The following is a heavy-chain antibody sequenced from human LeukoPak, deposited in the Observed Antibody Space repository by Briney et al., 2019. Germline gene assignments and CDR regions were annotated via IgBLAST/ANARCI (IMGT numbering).Heavy chain of an antibody. CDR2: ISSSGGST. J-gene: IGHJ4*02. V-gene: IGHV3-23*01. CDR1: GFTFSSYA. D-gene: IGHD3-9*01. Sequence: GGSLRLSCVASGFTFSSYAMSWVRQAPGKGLEWVSTISSSGGSTYYADSVKGRFTISRDNSKNTLNLQMNGLRAEDTAVYYCARVLSGTLTFDHWGQGTLVAVSS. CDR3: ARVLSGTLTFDH.